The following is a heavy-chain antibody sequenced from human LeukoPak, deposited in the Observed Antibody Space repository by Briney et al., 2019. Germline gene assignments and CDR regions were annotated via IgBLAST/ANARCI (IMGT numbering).Heavy chain of an antibody. CDR3: ARGHHTRGVYDY. Sequence: GGSLRLSCAASGFTFSGFWMQWVRQAPGKGLEWVANINQDESQKYYADSVKGRFTISRDNAKNSLYLQMNSLRAEDTAVYYCARGHHTRGVYDYWGQGTLVTVSS. D-gene: IGHD3-10*01. CDR2: INQDESQK. CDR1: GFTFSGFW. V-gene: IGHV3-7*01. J-gene: IGHJ4*02.